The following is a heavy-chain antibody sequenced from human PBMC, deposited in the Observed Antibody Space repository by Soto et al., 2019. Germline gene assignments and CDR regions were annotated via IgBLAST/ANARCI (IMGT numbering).Heavy chain of an antibody. V-gene: IGHV4-30-2*01. CDR2: IYQSGVT. CDR1: GYSYSISTYS. J-gene: IGHJ5*02. CDR3: AGMPYTSGLRFDP. D-gene: IGHD6-19*01. Sequence: TLSLTCNISGYSYSISTYSWSWIRQPPGKALQWIGFIYQSGVTSYNPSLASRVSISLDRSNNQCSLKLKSVTAADTAVYFCAGMPYTSGLRFDPWGTGTLVTVSS.